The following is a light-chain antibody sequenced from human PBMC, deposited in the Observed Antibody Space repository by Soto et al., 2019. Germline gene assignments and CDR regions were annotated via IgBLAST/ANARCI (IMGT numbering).Light chain of an antibody. CDR2: DAF. J-gene: IGKJ3*01. Sequence: DIQMTQSPSSLSASVGDRVTITCQASHDISNCLNWYQQKPGKAPKLLIYDAFNSETGVPSRFSGSGSGTDFTFTISSLQPEDIAKYYCQQYENLPLTFGPGTKVDIK. V-gene: IGKV1-33*01. CDR3: QQYENLPLT. CDR1: HDISNC.